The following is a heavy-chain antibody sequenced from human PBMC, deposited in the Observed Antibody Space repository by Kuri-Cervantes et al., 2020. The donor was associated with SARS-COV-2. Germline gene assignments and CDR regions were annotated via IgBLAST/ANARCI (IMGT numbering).Heavy chain of an antibody. J-gene: IGHJ6*02. CDR1: GFTFSSYS. Sequence: GGSLRLSGAASGFTFSSYSMNWVRQAPGKGLEWVSSISSSSSSYIYYADSVKGRFTISRDNAKNSLYLQMNSLRAEDTAVYYCARDEVVVVPAAISGWYYYGMDVWGQGTTVTVSS. CDR2: ISSSSSSYI. CDR3: ARDEVVVVPAAISGWYYYGMDV. V-gene: IGHV3-21*01. D-gene: IGHD2-2*02.